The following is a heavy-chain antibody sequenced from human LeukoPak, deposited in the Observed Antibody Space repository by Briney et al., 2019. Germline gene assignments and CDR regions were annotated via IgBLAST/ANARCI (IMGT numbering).Heavy chain of an antibody. CDR3: ASLSYYDLSGYFY. D-gene: IGHD3-22*01. CDR2: INPNSGGT. CDR1: GYPFIGNY. J-gene: IGHJ4*02. V-gene: IGHV1-2*02. Sequence: ASVKVSCKASGYPFIGNYIHWVRQPPGQGLEWMGWINPNSGGTQYSQKFQGRVTLTRDTSITTGYMELSGLTSDDTAVYYCASLSYYDLSGYFYWGQGTLVTVSS.